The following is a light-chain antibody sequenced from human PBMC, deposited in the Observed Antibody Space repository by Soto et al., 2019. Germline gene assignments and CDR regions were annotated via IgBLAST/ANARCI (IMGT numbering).Light chain of an antibody. V-gene: IGKV3-15*01. J-gene: IGKJ5*01. Sequence: EIVMTQSPATLSVSPGERATLSCMASQSVRSNLAWYQQKPGQSPRLLIYGASTRATGIPARFSGSGSGTHFTLTISRLEPGDFAVYYCQHFGGTTFTFGQGTRLEIK. CDR2: GAS. CDR1: QSVRSN. CDR3: QHFGGTTFT.